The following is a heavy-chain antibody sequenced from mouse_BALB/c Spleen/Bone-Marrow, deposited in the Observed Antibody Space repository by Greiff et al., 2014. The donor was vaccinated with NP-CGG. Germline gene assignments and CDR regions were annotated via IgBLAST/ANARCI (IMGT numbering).Heavy chain of an antibody. CDR1: GYTFTNYW. J-gene: IGHJ1*01. Sequence: DLVKPGASVKLSCKTSGYTFTNYWINWIKQRPGQGHEWLGRIAPGSGSTYYNEMFKVKAPLTVDTSSSTAYIQLSSLSSEDSAVYFCARERYGYDGWYFDVWGAGTTVTVSS. D-gene: IGHD2-2*01. CDR3: ARERYGYDGWYFDV. CDR2: IAPGSGST. V-gene: IGHV1S41*01.